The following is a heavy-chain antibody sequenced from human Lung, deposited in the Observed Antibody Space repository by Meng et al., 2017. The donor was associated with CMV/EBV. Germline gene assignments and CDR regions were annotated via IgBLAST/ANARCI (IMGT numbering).Heavy chain of an antibody. Sequence: LXSVESGFTFSRYGMHWVRQAPGKGLEWVAFVRNDGSKKYYADSVKGRFTISRDNSKNTLYLQMNSLRSEDTAVYFCAKDDDSAGYYFAYYWGQGKLVT. V-gene: IGHV3-30*02. D-gene: IGHD3-9*01. CDR2: VRNDGSKK. J-gene: IGHJ4*02. CDR1: GFTFSRYG. CDR3: AKDDDSAGYYFAYY.